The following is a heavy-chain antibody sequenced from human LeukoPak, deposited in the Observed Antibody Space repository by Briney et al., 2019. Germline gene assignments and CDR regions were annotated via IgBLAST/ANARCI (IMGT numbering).Heavy chain of an antibody. J-gene: IGHJ3*02. CDR3: ARNILFAFDI. CDR2: IYNDGST. Sequence: GGSLRLSCAASGLTVSSSYMSWVRQAPGKGLEWVSIIYNDGSTYYADSMKGRFTISRDNSKNTLYLRVNSLRAEDTAMYYCARNILFAFDIWGQGTMVTVSS. CDR1: GLTVSSSY. V-gene: IGHV3-53*01. D-gene: IGHD2/OR15-2a*01.